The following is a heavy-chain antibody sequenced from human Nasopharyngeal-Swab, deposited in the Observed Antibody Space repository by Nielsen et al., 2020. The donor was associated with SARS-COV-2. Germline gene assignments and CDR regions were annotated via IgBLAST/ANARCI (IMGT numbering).Heavy chain of an antibody. CDR2: INHSGST. CDR3: ARVVVVPAAMTGEAYYYYYGMDV. CDR1: GGSFSGYY. D-gene: IGHD2-2*01. V-gene: IGHV4-34*01. J-gene: IGHJ6*02. Sequence: SETLSLTCAVYGGSFSGYYWSRIRQPPGKGLEWIGEINHSGSTNYNPSLKSRVTISVDTSKNQFSLKLSSVTAADTAVYYCARVVVVPAAMTGEAYYYYYGMDVWGQGTTVTVSS.